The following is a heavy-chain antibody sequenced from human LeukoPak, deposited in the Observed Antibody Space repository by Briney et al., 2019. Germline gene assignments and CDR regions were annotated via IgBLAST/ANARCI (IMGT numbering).Heavy chain of an antibody. CDR2: IYYSGST. CDR3: ARDQGGGEYGY. V-gene: IGHV4-59*12. D-gene: IGHD3-16*01. J-gene: IGHJ4*02. CDR1: GGSISSYY. Sequence: SETLSLTCTVSGGSISSYYWSWIRQPPGKGLEWIGYIYYSGSTYYNPSLKSRVTISVDRSKNQFSLKLSSVTAADTAVYYCARDQGGGEYGYWGQGTLVTVSS.